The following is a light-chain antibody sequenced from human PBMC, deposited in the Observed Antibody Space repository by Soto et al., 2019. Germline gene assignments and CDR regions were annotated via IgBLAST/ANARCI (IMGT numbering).Light chain of an antibody. CDR1: RCNIGSDNH. CDR3: RSYASIIRGAGV. V-gene: IGLV2-14*01. J-gene: IGLJ1*01. CDR2: EVN. Sequence: QSALTQPPSVSGAPGQSVTISCTGTRCNIGSDNHVHWYQQHPGKAPKLIIYEVNNRPSGVPNRFSGSKSGTSASLAISGLQAEDEAEYYCRSYASIIRGAGVFGRGTKLTVL.